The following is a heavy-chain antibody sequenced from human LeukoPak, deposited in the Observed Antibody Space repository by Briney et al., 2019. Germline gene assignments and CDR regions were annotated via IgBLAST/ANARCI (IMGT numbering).Heavy chain of an antibody. Sequence: PGGSLRLSCAASGFTFSSYWMGWVRQAPGKGLEWVANIKQDGSEKYYVDSVKGRFTISRDNSKNTLYLQMNSLRAEDTAVYYCAKDSSGYSYGIDYWGQGTLVTVSS. V-gene: IGHV3-7*01. CDR1: GFTFSSYW. CDR2: IKQDGSEK. J-gene: IGHJ4*02. CDR3: AKDSSGYSYGIDY. D-gene: IGHD5-18*01.